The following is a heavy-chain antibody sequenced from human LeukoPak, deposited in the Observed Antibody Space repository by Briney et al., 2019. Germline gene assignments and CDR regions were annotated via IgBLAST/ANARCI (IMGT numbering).Heavy chain of an antibody. CDR3: ARGIPILRYFDWLADGGYYFDY. CDR2: IYHSGST. CDR1: GGSISSGGYS. D-gene: IGHD3-9*01. J-gene: IGHJ4*02. Sequence: PSQTLSLTCAVSGGSISSGGYSWSWIRQPPGKGLEWIGYIYHSGSTYYNPSLKSRVTISVDRSKNQFSLKLSSVTAADTAVYYCARGIPILRYFDWLADGGYYFDYWGQGTLVTVSS. V-gene: IGHV4-30-2*01.